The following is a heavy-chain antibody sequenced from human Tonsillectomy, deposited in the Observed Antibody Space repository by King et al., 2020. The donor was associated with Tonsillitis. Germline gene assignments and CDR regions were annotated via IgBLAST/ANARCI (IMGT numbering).Heavy chain of an antibody. D-gene: IGHD3-10*01. CDR3: ARDEIVATPSGSAFDL. CDR2: ISPNSGGT. CDR1: GYTFSDYY. J-gene: IGHJ3*01. V-gene: IGHV1-2*02. Sequence: QLVQSGAEVKKPGASVKISCKASGYTFSDYYIHWVRQAPGQGLDWMGWISPNSGGTNDAQKFQGRVTMTRDTSIITAYMEVNSVRSDDTAVYYCARDEIVATPSGSAFDLWGQGTMVTVSS.